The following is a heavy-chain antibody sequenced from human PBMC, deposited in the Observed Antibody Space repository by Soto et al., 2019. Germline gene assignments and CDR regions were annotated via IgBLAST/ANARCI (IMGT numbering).Heavy chain of an antibody. CDR3: AKESTTSGALGFDF. CDR2: IGGRGAAT. Sequence: PGGSVRLSCAASGFTFSRYAMTWARQAPGKGLEWVAGIGGRGAATFYADSVKGRFTISRDNSKSTLYLQMNSLRADDAATYYYAKESTTSGALGFDFWGPGTLVTVSS. D-gene: IGHD2-8*02. CDR1: GFTFSRYA. V-gene: IGHV3-23*01. J-gene: IGHJ4*02.